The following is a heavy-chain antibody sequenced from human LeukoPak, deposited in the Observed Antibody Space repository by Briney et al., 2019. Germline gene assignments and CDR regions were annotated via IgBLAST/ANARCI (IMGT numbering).Heavy chain of an antibody. V-gene: IGHV1-18*01. J-gene: IGHJ2*01. CDR3: ARGWLQPYWYFDL. CDR1: GYSFTSYG. CDR2: ISVYNGNT. D-gene: IGHD5-24*01. Sequence: ASVKVSCKASGYSFTSYGIVWVRQAPGQGLEWMGWISVYNGNTNYAQKFQGRVTMTADTSTSTAYMELRSLRSDDTAVYYCARGWLQPYWYFDLWGRGTLVTVSS.